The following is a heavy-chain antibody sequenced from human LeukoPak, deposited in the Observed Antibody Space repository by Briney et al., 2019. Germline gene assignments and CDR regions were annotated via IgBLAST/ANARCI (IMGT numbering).Heavy chain of an antibody. Sequence: EGSLRLSCAASGFTVSSNYMSWVRQAPGKGLEWVSVIYSGGSTYYADSVKGRLTISRDNSTYPLYLQMNSLRGEDTAVYYCARAILLWFGEVSDAFDIWGQGTMVTVSS. J-gene: IGHJ3*02. V-gene: IGHV3-66*01. CDR3: ARAILLWFGEVSDAFDI. CDR2: IYSGGST. D-gene: IGHD3-10*01. CDR1: GFTVSSNY.